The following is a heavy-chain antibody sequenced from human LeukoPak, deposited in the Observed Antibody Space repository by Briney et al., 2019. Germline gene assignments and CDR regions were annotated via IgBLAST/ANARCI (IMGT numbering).Heavy chain of an antibody. V-gene: IGHV4-30-4*01. J-gene: IGHJ3*02. CDR1: NGSISSYDSY. D-gene: IGHD3-10*01. CDR3: ARVSRGGSGSGAFDI. Sequence: KPSETLSLTCTVSNGSISSYDSYWSWIRQPPGKGLDWIAYIYYGGSTASTPSLKSRVTISVDTSKNQFSLRLTSVTAADTAVYYCARVSRGGSGSGAFDIWGQGTMVTVSS. CDR2: IYYGGST.